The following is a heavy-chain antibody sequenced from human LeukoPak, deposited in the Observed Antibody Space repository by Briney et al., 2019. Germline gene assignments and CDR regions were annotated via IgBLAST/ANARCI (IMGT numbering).Heavy chain of an antibody. Sequence: GGSLRLSCAASGFTFSSYWMHWVRQVPGKGLVWVSRVKSEDDASYADSVKGRFTISRDNAKNTLYLQMNSLRADDTAVYYCARGGDNFDYWGPGTLVTVSS. D-gene: IGHD2-21*02. CDR1: GFTFSSYW. CDR2: VKSEDDA. V-gene: IGHV3-74*01. CDR3: ARGGDNFDY. J-gene: IGHJ4*02.